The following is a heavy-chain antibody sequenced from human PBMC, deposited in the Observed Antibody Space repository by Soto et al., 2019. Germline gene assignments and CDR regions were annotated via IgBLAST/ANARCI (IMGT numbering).Heavy chain of an antibody. Sequence: SETLSLTCAVYGGSFSGYYWSWIRQPPGKGLEWIGEINHSGSTNYNPSLKSRVTISVDTSKNQFSLKLSSVTAADTAVYYCARTPQLVIDYWGQGTLVTVSS. V-gene: IGHV4-34*01. CDR2: INHSGST. CDR3: ARTPQLVIDY. CDR1: GGSFSGYY. J-gene: IGHJ4*02. D-gene: IGHD6-13*01.